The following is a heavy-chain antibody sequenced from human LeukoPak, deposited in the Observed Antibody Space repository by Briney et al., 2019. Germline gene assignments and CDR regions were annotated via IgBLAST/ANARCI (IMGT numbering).Heavy chain of an antibody. CDR2: ISGSGGST. D-gene: IGHD3-10*01. CDR3: AKRGEYYYDP. J-gene: IGHJ5*02. CDR1: GFTFSSYG. Sequence: GATLRLSCAASGFTFSSYGMSWVRQAPGKGLEWVSAISGSGGSTYYADSVKGRFTISRDNSKNTLYLQMNSLRAEDTAVYYCAKRGEYYYDPWGQGTLVTVSS. V-gene: IGHV3-23*01.